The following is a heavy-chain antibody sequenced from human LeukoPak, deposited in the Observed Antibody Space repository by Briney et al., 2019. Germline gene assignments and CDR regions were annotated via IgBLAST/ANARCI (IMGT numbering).Heavy chain of an antibody. D-gene: IGHD3-10*01. V-gene: IGHV4-39*01. CDR2: VYYSGIT. J-gene: IGHJ4*02. Sequence: SETLSLTCTVSGGSISSDNSYWGWIRQPPGKGLEWIGTVYYSGITYYNPSLKSRVTISVDTSKNQFSLKLSSVTAADTAVYHRARRLVRGVIIIEFDCWGQGTLVTVSS. CDR3: ARRLVRGVIIIEFDC. CDR1: GGSISSDNSY.